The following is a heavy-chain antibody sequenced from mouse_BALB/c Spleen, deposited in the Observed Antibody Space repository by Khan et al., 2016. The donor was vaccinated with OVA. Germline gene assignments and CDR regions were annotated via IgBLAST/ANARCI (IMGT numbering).Heavy chain of an antibody. V-gene: IGHV3-2*02. CDR2: ISYSGTT. CDR3: ARDGSQYNYAMDY. CDR1: GYSITSDYA. D-gene: IGHD2-3*01. Sequence: VQLQESGPGLVKPSQSLSLTCTVSGYSITSDYAWNWIRPFPGNILERMGYISYSGTTYYNPPLNSRTTITRDSSKHQFFLQFNSVTTEDTATYYGARDGSQYNYAMDYWGQGTSVTVSS. J-gene: IGHJ4*01.